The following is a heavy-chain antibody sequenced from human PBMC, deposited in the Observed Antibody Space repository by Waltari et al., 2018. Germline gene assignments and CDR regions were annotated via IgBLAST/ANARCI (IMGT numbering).Heavy chain of an antibody. CDR3: ARDRCSNGVCYWGILDY. Sequence: QVQLQESGPGLVKPSQTLSLTCTVSGGSISSGGYYWSWIRQHPGKGLEWVSSITSGGGYIYYPASVKGRFTISRDNAKNSLYLQMNSLRAEDTAVYYCARDRCSNGVCYWGILDYWGQGTLVTVSS. J-gene: IGHJ4*02. CDR2: ITSGGGYI. D-gene: IGHD2-8*01. V-gene: IGHV3-11*04. CDR1: GGSISSGGYY.